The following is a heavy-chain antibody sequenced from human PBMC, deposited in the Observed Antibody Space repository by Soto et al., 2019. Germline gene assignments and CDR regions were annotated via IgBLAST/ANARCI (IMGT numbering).Heavy chain of an antibody. Sequence: SGPTLVNPTQTLTLTCTFSGFSLSTSGMGVSWIRQPPGKALEWLARIDWDDDRYYSTSLKTRLTISKDTSKNQVVLTMTNMDTVDAATYYCARIPKYSNGWYYFDYWGHGTLVTVSS. D-gene: IGHD6-19*01. V-gene: IGHV2-70*11. CDR1: GFSLSTSGMG. CDR2: IDWDDDR. J-gene: IGHJ4*01. CDR3: ARIPKYSNGWYYFDY.